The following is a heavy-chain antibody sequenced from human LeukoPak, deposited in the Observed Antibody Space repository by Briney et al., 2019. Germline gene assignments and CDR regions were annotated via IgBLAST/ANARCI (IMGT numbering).Heavy chain of an antibody. Sequence: GGSLRLSCAASGFTFGDYFMTWIRQAPGKGLEWVSYTSSSGTTIYYADSVKGRFTISRDNAKNSLYLQMNSLRVEDTALYYCAGGRSHYYGMDVWAKGPRSPSP. J-gene: IGHJ6*02. CDR1: GFTFGDYF. CDR3: AGGRSHYYGMDV. V-gene: IGHV3-11*01. D-gene: IGHD3-16*02. CDR2: TSSSGTTI.